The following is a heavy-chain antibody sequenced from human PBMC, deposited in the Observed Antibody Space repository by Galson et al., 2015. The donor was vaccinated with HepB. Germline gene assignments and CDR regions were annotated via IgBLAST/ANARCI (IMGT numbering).Heavy chain of an antibody. CDR3: ARETFRMAVAANELDI. J-gene: IGHJ4*02. Sequence: CKASGYTFNRHTIHWVRQAPGQGLEWMGWINIGNGYTIYSQNFQGRVTISRDTSASTAYMDLSSLRSEDTAVYYCARETFRMAVAANELDIWGQGTLVTVSS. CDR2: INIGNGYT. CDR1: GYTFNRHT. D-gene: IGHD6-19*01. V-gene: IGHV1-3*04.